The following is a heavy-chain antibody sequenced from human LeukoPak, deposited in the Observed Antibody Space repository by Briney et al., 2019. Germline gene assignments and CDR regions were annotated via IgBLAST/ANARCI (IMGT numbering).Heavy chain of an antibody. Sequence: PGGSLRLSSAASGFTFSSYGMHWVRQAPGKGLEWVAFIRYDGSNKYYADSVKGRFTISRDNSKNTLYLQMNSLRAEDTAVYYCATPGGLQFLPVDYWGQGTLVTVSS. V-gene: IGHV3-30*02. CDR1: GFTFSSYG. CDR2: IRYDGSNK. J-gene: IGHJ4*02. CDR3: ATPGGLQFLPVDY. D-gene: IGHD5-24*01.